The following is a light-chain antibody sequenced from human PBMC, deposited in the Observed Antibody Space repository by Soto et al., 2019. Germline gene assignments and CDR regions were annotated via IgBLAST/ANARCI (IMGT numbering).Light chain of an antibody. V-gene: IGKV3-15*01. CDR2: GAS. CDR3: QQYNNWPLYT. J-gene: IGKJ2*01. CDR1: QSVSND. Sequence: EVVMTQSPATLSVSPGERATLSCRASQSVSNDLAWYQRKPGQAPRLLIYGASTRAAGIPARFSGSGSGTDFTLTICSLQSEDFAVYYCQQYNNWPLYTFGQGTKLEIK.